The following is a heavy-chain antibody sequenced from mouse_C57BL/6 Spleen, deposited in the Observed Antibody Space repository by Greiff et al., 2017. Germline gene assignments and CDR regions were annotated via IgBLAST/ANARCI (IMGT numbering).Heavy chain of an antibody. Sequence: VQLQQSGPELVKPGASVKISCKASGYSFTGYYMNWVKQSPEKSLEWIGEINPSTGGTTYNQKFKAKATLTVDKSSSTAYMQLKSLTSEDSAVYYCARDSTVVAPYYWGQGTTLTVSS. J-gene: IGHJ2*01. CDR3: ARDSTVVAPYY. D-gene: IGHD1-1*01. CDR1: GYSFTGYY. CDR2: INPSTGGT. V-gene: IGHV1-42*01.